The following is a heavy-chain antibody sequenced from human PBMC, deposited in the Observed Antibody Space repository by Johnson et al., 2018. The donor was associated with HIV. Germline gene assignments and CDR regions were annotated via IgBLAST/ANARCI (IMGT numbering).Heavy chain of an antibody. Sequence: VQLVESGGGVVQPGRSLRLSCAASGFTFSTYWMSWVRQAPGKGLEWVANIKQDGSEKYYVDSVKGRFTISRDNAKNSLYLQMNSLRAEDTAVYYCAYSSSPLSGDAFDIWGQGTMVTVSS. J-gene: IGHJ3*02. D-gene: IGHD6-6*01. V-gene: IGHV3-7*02. CDR2: IKQDGSEK. CDR3: AYSSSPLSGDAFDI. CDR1: GFTFSTYW.